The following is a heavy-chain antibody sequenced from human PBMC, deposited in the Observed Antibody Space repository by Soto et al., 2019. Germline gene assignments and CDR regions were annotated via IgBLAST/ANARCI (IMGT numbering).Heavy chain of an antibody. CDR2: ISYSGST. CDR1: GGSVSSGSYY. CDR3: ARETSDYGDCSYYFDY. J-gene: IGHJ4*02. D-gene: IGHD4-17*01. V-gene: IGHV4-61*01. Sequence: QVQLQESGPGLVKPSETLSLTCTVSGGSVSSGSYYWSWIRQPPGKGLEWIGYISYSGSTNYNPSLKRRVTISVDTSKNQFSLKLSAVTAADTAVYYCARETSDYGDCSYYFDYWGQGTLVTVSS.